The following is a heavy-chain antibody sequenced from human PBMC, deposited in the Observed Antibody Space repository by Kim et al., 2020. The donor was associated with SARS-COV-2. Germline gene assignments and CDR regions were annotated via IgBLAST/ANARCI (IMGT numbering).Heavy chain of an antibody. Sequence: SGSTNYNPSLKSRVTISVDTSKNQFSLKLSSVTAADTAVYYCARAGAPDYWGQGTLVTVSS. V-gene: IGHV4-34*01. J-gene: IGHJ4*02. D-gene: IGHD7-27*01. CDR2: SGST. CDR3: ARAGAPDY.